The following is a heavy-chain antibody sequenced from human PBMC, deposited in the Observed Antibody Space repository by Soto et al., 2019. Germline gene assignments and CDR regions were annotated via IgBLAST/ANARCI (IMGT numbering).Heavy chain of an antibody. D-gene: IGHD4-17*01. V-gene: IGHV6-1*01. Sequence: PSQTLSLTCAISGDSVSSHSAAWNWIRHAPSRGLEWLGRTYYRSKWYNDYAVSVKSRITINPDTSKNQFSLQLNSVTPEDTAVYYCARSPPKGTVTPDYFDYWGQGTLVTVSS. J-gene: IGHJ4*02. CDR2: TYYRSKWYN. CDR3: ARSPPKGTVTPDYFDY. CDR1: GDSVSSHSAA.